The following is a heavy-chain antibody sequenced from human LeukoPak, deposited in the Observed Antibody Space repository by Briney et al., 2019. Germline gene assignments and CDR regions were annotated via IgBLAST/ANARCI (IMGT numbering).Heavy chain of an antibody. Sequence: GVSLRLSCAASGFTFSSYAMHWVRQAPGKGLEWVAVISYDGSNKYYADSVKGRFTISRDNSKNTLYLQMNSLRAEDTAVYYCARAGVVGYNSYDAFDIWGQGTMVTVSS. D-gene: IGHD5-24*01. CDR2: ISYDGSNK. J-gene: IGHJ3*02. CDR1: GFTFSSYA. CDR3: ARAGVVGYNSYDAFDI. V-gene: IGHV3-30*01.